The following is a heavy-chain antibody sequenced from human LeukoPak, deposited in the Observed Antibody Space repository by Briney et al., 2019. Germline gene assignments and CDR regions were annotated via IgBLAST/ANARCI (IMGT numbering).Heavy chain of an antibody. CDR2: INSGNGNT. V-gene: IGHV1-3*01. Sequence: VASVKVSCKASGYTFSNYAIHWVRQAPGQRLEWMGWINSGNGNTKYSQEFQGRFAITRDTSAGTAYMDLSSLRPDDTAVYFCAREWLSSGDSHYSHWGQGTLVTVSS. D-gene: IGHD2-15*01. J-gene: IGHJ4*02. CDR3: AREWLSSGDSHYSH. CDR1: GYTFSNYA.